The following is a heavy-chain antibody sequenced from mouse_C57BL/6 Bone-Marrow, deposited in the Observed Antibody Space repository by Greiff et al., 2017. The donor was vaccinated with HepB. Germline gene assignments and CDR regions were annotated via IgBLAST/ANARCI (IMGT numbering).Heavy chain of an antibody. CDR2: INYDGSST. CDR3: ARVGLLSLFDY. J-gene: IGHJ2*01. V-gene: IGHV5-16*01. CDR1: GFTFSDYY. D-gene: IGHD1-1*01. Sequence: EVNLVESEGGLVQPGSSMKLSCTASGFTFSDYYMAWVRQVPEKGLEWVANINYDGSSTYYLDSLKSRFIISRDNAKNILYLQMSSLKSEDTATYYCARVGLLSLFDYWGQGTTLTVSS.